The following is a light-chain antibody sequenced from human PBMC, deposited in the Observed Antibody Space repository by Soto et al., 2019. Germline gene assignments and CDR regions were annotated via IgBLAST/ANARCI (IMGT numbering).Light chain of an antibody. CDR1: QTISAW. J-gene: IGKJ1*01. Sequence: DIQMTQSPSTLSASVRDRVTITCRASQTISAWLAWYQQKPGKAPKLLIYDASILETGVPSRFSGSGSGTEFTLTISSLQPDDFATYYCQQYDSYLRTFGQGTKVEFK. CDR2: DAS. CDR3: QQYDSYLRT. V-gene: IGKV1-5*01.